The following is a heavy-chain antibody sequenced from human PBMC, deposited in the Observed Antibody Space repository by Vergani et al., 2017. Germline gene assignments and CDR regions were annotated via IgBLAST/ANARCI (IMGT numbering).Heavy chain of an antibody. V-gene: IGHV3-66*02. CDR1: GFTVSGNY. CDR3: ARGRYYGSGTYVDP. J-gene: IGHJ5*02. D-gene: IGHD3-10*01. Sequence: ELQLVESGGGLVQPGGSLRLSCVVSGFTVSGNYMTWVRQAPGKGLEWVSHIYSGDETYSADSVKGRVTISRDTSKNTLHLQINNLRVEDTAVYYCARGRYYGSGTYVDPWGQGSLVTVSS. CDR2: IYSGDET.